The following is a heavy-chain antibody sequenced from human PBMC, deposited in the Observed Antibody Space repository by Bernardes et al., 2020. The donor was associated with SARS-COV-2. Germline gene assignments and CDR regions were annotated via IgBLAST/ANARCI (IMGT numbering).Heavy chain of an antibody. J-gene: IGHJ4*02. CDR3: GGVTNYKFDY. D-gene: IGHD1-7*01. CDR2: TYHTGTT. Sequence: SETLSLTCAVSGDSVSSSTWWIWVRQSPGVGLEYIGETYHTGTTKYKSSLKSRVTLSVDKPNNQFSLTLTSVTAADTAVYYCGGVTNYKFDYWGQGIRVTVPS. CDR1: GDSVSSSTW. V-gene: IGHV4-4*02.